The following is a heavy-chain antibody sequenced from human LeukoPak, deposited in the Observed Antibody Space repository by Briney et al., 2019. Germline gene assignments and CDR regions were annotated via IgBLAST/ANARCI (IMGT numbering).Heavy chain of an antibody. Sequence: GASVKVSCKASGYTFTSYDINWVRQATGQGLEWMGWINPNSGDTNYAQKFQGRVTMTRDTSISTAYMELSRLRSDDTAMYYCARDKSGNSGWYSYFDYWGQGTLVTVSS. CDR3: ARDKSGNSGWYSYFDY. J-gene: IGHJ4*02. D-gene: IGHD6-19*01. CDR2: INPNSGDT. V-gene: IGHV1-2*02. CDR1: GYTFTSYD.